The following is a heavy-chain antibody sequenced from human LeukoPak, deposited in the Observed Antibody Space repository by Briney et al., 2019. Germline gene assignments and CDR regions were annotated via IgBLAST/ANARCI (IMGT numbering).Heavy chain of an antibody. Sequence: GGSLRLSCAASGFTFSSYAMSWVRHAPGEGLEWVSAISDSGGRTYYADSVKGRFTISRDNSKNTVHVQMNSLRAEDTAVYYCAKKGESLDYYYMDVWGQGTTVTVSS. D-gene: IGHD3-10*01. J-gene: IGHJ6*02. CDR3: AKKGESLDYYYMDV. CDR1: GFTFSSYA. CDR2: ISDSGGRT. V-gene: IGHV3-23*01.